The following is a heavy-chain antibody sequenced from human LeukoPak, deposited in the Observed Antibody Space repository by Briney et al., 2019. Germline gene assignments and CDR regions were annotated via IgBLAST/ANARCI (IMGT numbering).Heavy chain of an antibody. CDR1: GGTFSSYA. J-gene: IGHJ6*03. V-gene: IGHV1-69*13. D-gene: IGHD2-2*02. CDR3: AREVGGPAAIPRDYYYYYMDV. CDR2: IIPIFGTA. Sequence: SVKVSCKAPGGTFSSYAISWVRQAPGQGLEWMGGIIPIFGTANYAQKFQGRVTITADESTSTAYMELSSLRSEDTAVYYCAREVGGPAAIPRDYYYYYMDVWGKGTTVTVSS.